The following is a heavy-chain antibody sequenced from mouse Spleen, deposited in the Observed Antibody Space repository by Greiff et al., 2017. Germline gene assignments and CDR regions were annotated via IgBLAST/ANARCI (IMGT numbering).Heavy chain of an antibody. CDR3: ARPITTVVATGWYFDV. CDR1: GFTFSSYG. CDR2: ISSGGSYT. J-gene: IGHJ1*03. Sequence: EVHLVESGGDLVKPGGSLKLSCAASGFTFSSYGMSWVRQTPDKRLEWVATISSGGSYTYYPDSVKGRFTISRDNAKNTLYLQMSSLKSEDTAMYYCARPITTVVATGWYFDVWGTGTTVTGSS. V-gene: IGHV5-6*01. D-gene: IGHD1-1*01.